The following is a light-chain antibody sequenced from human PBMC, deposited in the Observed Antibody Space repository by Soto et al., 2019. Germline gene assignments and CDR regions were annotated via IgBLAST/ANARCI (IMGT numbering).Light chain of an antibody. CDR1: QSLVRSDGNTY. CDR2: KVS. CDR3: MQATQYRPYT. V-gene: IGKV2-24*01. J-gene: IGKJ2*01. Sequence: DIVLTQTPLSSPVTLGQPASIACRSSQSLVRSDGNTYLSWFHQRPGQPPRLLIDKVSNRFSGVPDRFSGSGAGTDFTLKISRVEAEDVGIYFCMQATQYRPYTFGQGTKLEI.